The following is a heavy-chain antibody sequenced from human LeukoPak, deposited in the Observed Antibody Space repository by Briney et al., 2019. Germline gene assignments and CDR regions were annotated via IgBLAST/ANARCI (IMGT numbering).Heavy chain of an antibody. Sequence: GGSLRLSCAASGFTFSSFAMSWVRQAPGKGLEWVSAISGGGVSTYYADSVKGRFTISRDNSKNTLYLQMNSLRAEDTAVYYCARPDKGIFDYWGQGTLVTVSS. V-gene: IGHV3-23*01. CDR3: ARPDKGIFDY. CDR2: ISGGGVST. J-gene: IGHJ4*02. CDR1: GFTFSSFA.